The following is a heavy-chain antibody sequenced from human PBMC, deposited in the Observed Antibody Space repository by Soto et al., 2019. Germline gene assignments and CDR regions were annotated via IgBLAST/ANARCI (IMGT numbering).Heavy chain of an antibody. V-gene: IGHV4-30-2*01. D-gene: IGHD3-22*01. CDR1: GGSISSGGYS. Sequence: QLQLQESGSGLVKPSQTLSLTCAVSGGSISSGGYSWSWIRQPPGKGLEWIGYIYHSGSTYYNPSLKSRVTISVDRSKNQFSLKLSSVTAADTAVYYGASTHRYYDSSGYYPFDYWGQGTLVTVSS. CDR3: ASTHRYYDSSGYYPFDY. CDR2: IYHSGST. J-gene: IGHJ4*02.